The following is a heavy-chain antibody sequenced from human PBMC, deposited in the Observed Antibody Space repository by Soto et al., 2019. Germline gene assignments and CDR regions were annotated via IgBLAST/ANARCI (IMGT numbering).Heavy chain of an antibody. CDR1: GGTINSGDYF. CDR2: IFYTGST. J-gene: IGHJ4*02. D-gene: IGHD5-12*01. V-gene: IGHV4-30-4*01. Sequence: PAETLSLTCSVSGGTINSGDYFWSWIRQPPGKGLEWIGSIFYTGSTYYSPSLKSRASMSIDRTRNPFSLKLSSVTAADMAVYYCARGGGYDSFDYWGQGVLVTVSS. CDR3: ARGGGYDSFDY.